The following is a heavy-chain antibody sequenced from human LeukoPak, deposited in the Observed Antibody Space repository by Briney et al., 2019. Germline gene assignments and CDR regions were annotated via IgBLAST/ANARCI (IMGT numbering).Heavy chain of an antibody. CDR2: IIPILGIA. Sequence: ASVKVSCKASGGTFSSYTISWVRQAPGQGLEWIGRIIPILGIANYAQKFQGRVTITADKSTSTAYMELSSLRSEDTAVYYCARARDSSSSDYWGQGTLVTVSS. CDR3: ARARDSSSSDY. D-gene: IGHD6-6*01. J-gene: IGHJ4*02. CDR1: GGTFSSYT. V-gene: IGHV1-69*02.